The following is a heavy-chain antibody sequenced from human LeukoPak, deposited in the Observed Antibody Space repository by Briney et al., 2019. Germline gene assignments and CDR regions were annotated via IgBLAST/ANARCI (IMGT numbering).Heavy chain of an antibody. Sequence: PSETLSLTCAVSGGSISSYYWNWIRQPPGKGLEWIGYIYYSGSTNYNPSLKSRVTVSVDTSKNQFSLKLSSVTAADTAVYYCVRVALVPYGVFDLWGRGTLVSVSS. J-gene: IGHJ2*01. D-gene: IGHD2-8*02. CDR2: IYYSGST. V-gene: IGHV4-59*01. CDR1: GGSISSYY. CDR3: VRVALVPYGVFDL.